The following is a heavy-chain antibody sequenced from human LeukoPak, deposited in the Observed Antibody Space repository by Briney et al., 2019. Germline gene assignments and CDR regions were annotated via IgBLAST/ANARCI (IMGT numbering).Heavy chain of an antibody. J-gene: IGHJ5*02. CDR1: GFTFSSYA. CDR2: ISGSGVGT. CDR3: AKGQKAVAGIWFDP. Sequence: GGSLRLSCAASGFTFSSYALSWARQAPGKGLEWVSGISGSGVGTYYADSVKGRFTISRDNSKNTLYLQMNSLRAEDTAVYYCAKGQKAVAGIWFDPWGQGTLVTVSS. V-gene: IGHV3-23*01. D-gene: IGHD6-19*01.